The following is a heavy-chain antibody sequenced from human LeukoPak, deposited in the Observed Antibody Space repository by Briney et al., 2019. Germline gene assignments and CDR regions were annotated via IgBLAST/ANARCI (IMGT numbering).Heavy chain of an antibody. CDR1: GFTFSSYS. Sequence: GGSLRLSCAASGFTFSSYSMNWVRQAPGKGLEWVSSISSSSSYIYYADLVKGRFTISRDNAKNSLYLQMNSLRAEDTAVYYCARDYYDILTGSDYWGQGTLVTVSS. CDR2: ISSSSSYI. V-gene: IGHV3-21*01. J-gene: IGHJ4*02. D-gene: IGHD3-9*01. CDR3: ARDYYDILTGSDY.